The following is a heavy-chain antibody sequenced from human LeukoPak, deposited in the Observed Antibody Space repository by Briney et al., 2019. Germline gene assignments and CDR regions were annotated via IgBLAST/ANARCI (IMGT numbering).Heavy chain of an antibody. Sequence: PGGSLRLSCVASGFTFSNNAASWFRQAPGKGLEWVSTVGRGGGDTYYADSVKGRFTISRDISKNTLYLQMNSLRAEDTAVYYCARGTVTAPDYWGQGTLVTVSS. CDR2: VGRGGGDT. D-gene: IGHD4-17*01. CDR3: ARGTVTAPDY. V-gene: IGHV3-23*01. J-gene: IGHJ4*02. CDR1: GFTFSNNA.